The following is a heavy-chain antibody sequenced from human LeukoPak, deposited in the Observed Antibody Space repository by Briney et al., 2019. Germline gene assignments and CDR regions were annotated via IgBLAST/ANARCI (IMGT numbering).Heavy chain of an antibody. J-gene: IGHJ6*02. Sequence: PGGSLRLSCAASGFTFSSNYMSWVRQAPGKGLEWVSVIYSGGSTYYADSVKGRFTISRHNSKNTLYLQMNSLRAGDTAVYYCARDRMGIAAAGMMRGPAYYYYYGMDVWGQGTTVTVSS. CDR2: IYSGGST. V-gene: IGHV3-53*04. D-gene: IGHD6-13*01. CDR3: ARDRMGIAAAGMMRGPAYYYYYGMDV. CDR1: GFTFSSNY.